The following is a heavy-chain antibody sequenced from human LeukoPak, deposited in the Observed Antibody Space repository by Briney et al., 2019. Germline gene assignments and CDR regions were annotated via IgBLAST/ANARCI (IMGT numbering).Heavy chain of an antibody. J-gene: IGHJ4*02. Sequence: GSLRLSCAASGFTFSSYSMNWVRQAPGKGLEWVSSISSSSSYIYYADSVKGRFTISRDNAKNSLYLQMNSLRAEDTAVYYCARVVVDTAMVTYYFDYWGQGTLVTVSS. CDR2: ISSSSSYI. CDR1: GFTFSSYS. CDR3: ARVVVDTAMVTYYFDY. D-gene: IGHD5-18*01. V-gene: IGHV3-21*01.